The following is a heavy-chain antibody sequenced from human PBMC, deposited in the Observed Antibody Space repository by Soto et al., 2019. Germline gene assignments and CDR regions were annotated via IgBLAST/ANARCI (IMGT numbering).Heavy chain of an antibody. CDR1: GYSFTTYW. J-gene: IGHJ4*02. D-gene: IGHD6-6*01. CDR3: ARPGSSSSDY. Sequence: GESLKISCNGSGYSFTTYWIGWVRQMPGKGLEWMGIINPRDTDTRYSPSFQGQVTISADKSINTAYLQWSSPKASDTAMYYCARPGSSSSDYWGQGTLVTVS. V-gene: IGHV5-51*01. CDR2: INPRDTDT.